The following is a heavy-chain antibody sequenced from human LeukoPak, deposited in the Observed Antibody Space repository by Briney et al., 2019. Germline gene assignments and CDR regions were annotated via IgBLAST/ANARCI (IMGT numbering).Heavy chain of an antibody. J-gene: IGHJ2*01. CDR1: GCSISSYY. CDR2: IYYSGST. CDR3: ARGVYYYDSRGPGPRYFDL. Sequence: SETLCLTCTASGCSISSYYWSWIRQPPGKGLEWIGYIYYSGSTNYNPSLKSRVTISVDTSKNQFSLKLSSVTAADTAVYYCARGVYYYDSRGPGPRYFDLWGRGTLVTVSS. V-gene: IGHV4-59*01. D-gene: IGHD3-22*01.